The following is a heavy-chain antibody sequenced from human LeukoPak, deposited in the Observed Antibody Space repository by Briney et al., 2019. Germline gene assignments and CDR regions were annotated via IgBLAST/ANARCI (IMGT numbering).Heavy chain of an antibody. V-gene: IGHV3-23*01. J-gene: IGHJ4*02. Sequence: GGSLRLSCAASGFTFSSYAMSWVRQAPGKGLEWVSAISGSGGSTYYADSVKGRFTISRDNSKNTLYLQMNSLRAEDTAVYYCAKGSRAAAGHTVDYWGQGTLVTVSP. CDR1: GFTFSSYA. CDR3: AKGSRAAAGHTVDY. CDR2: ISGSGGST. D-gene: IGHD6-13*01.